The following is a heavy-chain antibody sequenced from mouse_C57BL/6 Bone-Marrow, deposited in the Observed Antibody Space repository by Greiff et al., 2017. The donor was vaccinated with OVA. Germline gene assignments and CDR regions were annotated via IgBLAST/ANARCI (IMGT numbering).Heavy chain of an antibody. J-gene: IGHJ3*01. V-gene: IGHV1-26*01. D-gene: IGHD2-3*01. Sequence: VQLQQSGPELVKPGASVKISCKASGYTFTDYCMNWVKQSHGKSLEWIGDINPNNGGTSYNQKFKGKATLTVDKSSSTAYMELRSLTSEDSAVYYCARSWLLSYWGQGTLVTVSA. CDR1: GYTFTDYC. CDR2: INPNNGGT. CDR3: ARSWLLSY.